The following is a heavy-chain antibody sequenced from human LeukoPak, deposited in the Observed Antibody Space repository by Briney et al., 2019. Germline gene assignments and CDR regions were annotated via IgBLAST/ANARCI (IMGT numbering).Heavy chain of an antibody. D-gene: IGHD3-9*01. Sequence: SETLSLTCTVAGASISTTYYYWGWIRQSPGKGLEWLGSIYYSGTTYHNPSLKGRVTISIDTSKNQFSLKLSSVTAADTAVYYCARGQDILTGYSGIYWGQGTLVTVSS. V-gene: IGHV4-39*07. J-gene: IGHJ4*02. CDR2: IYYSGTT. CDR3: ARGQDILTGYSGIY. CDR1: GASISTTYYY.